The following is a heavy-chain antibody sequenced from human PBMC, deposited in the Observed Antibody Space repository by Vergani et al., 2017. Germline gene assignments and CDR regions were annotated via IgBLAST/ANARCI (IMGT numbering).Heavy chain of an antibody. J-gene: IGHJ4*02. Sequence: QVTLKESGPVLVKPTETLTLTCTVSGFSLSNARMGVSWIRQPPGKALEWLAHIFSNDEKSYSTSLKSRLTISKDTSKSQVVLTMTNMDPVDTATYYCARXSTYYDFWSGYYSYYFDYWGQGTLVTVSS. D-gene: IGHD3-3*01. CDR3: ARXSTYYDFWSGYYSYYFDY. CDR1: GFSLSNARMG. CDR2: IFSNDEK. V-gene: IGHV2-26*01.